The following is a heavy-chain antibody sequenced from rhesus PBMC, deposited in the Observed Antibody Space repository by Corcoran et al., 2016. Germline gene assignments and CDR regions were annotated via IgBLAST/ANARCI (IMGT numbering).Heavy chain of an antibody. J-gene: IGHJ4*01. Sequence: QGQLQEPGRGLVQLSETLSLSCAVSGGSLSHNHNCTVLRQPPRKGLECVGKIYGGSGDTYYNPSLKSRVSISKDTSKNPFSLRVSSVTAADTAVFYCARVGISAGHQGDLWGQGLLVTVSA. CDR2: IYGGSGDT. CDR3: ARVGISAGHQGDL. D-gene: IGHD6-13*01. CDR1: GGSLSHNHN. V-gene: IGHV4S7*01.